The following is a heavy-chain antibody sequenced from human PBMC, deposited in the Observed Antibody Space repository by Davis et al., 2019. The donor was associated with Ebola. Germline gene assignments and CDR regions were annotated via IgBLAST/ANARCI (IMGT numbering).Heavy chain of an antibody. CDR2: IYPGDSDT. J-gene: IGHJ3*02. CDR3: ARRGIVVVTAKDAFDI. CDR1: GYSFTNYW. Sequence: GESLKISCKGSGYSFTNYWIGWVRQMPGKGLEWMGIIYPGDSDTRYSPSFQGQVTVSADRSISTAYLRWSSLKASDTAVYYCARRGIVVVTAKDAFDIWGQGTMVTVSS. V-gene: IGHV5-51*01. D-gene: IGHD2-21*02.